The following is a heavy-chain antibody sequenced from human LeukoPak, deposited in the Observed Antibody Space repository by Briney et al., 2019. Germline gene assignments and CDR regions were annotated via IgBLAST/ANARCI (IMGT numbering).Heavy chain of an antibody. CDR2: IYYSGST. Sequence: SETLSLTCTVSGGSISSYYWSWIRQPPGKGLEWIGYIYYSGSTNYNPSLKSRVTISVDTSKNQFSLKLSSVTAADTAVYYCAREGFVLRYFDWQANYYYYGMDVWGQGTTVTVSS. J-gene: IGHJ6*02. CDR3: AREGFVLRYFDWQANYYYYGMDV. V-gene: IGHV4-59*01. D-gene: IGHD3-9*01. CDR1: GGSISSYY.